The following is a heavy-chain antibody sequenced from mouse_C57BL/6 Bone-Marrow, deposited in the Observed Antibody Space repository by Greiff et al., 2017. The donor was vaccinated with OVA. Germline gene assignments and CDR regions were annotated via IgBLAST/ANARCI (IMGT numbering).Heavy chain of an antibody. D-gene: IGHD1-1*01. V-gene: IGHV5-4*01. CDR2: ISDGGSYT. J-gene: IGHJ4*01. CDR1: GFTFSSYA. CDR3: ARDRYYGSSAMDY. Sequence: EVKLQESGGGLVKPGGSLKLSCAASGFTFSSYAMSWVRQTPEKRLEWVATISDGGSYTYYPDNVKGRFTISRDNAKNNLYLQMSHLKSEDTAMYYCARDRYYGSSAMDYWGQGTSVTVSS.